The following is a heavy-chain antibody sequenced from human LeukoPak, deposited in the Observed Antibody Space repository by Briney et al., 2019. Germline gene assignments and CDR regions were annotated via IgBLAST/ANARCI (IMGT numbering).Heavy chain of an antibody. CDR3: ARVTGSYYYYYMDV. CDR2: INHSGST. V-gene: IGHV4-34*01. CDR1: GGSFSGYY. D-gene: IGHD3-10*01. Sequence: SETLSLTCAVYGGSFSGYYWSWIRQPPGKGLEWIGEINHSGSTNYNPSLKSRVTISVDTPKNQFSLKLSSVTAADTAVYYCARVTGSYYYYYMDVWGKGTTVTVSS. J-gene: IGHJ6*03.